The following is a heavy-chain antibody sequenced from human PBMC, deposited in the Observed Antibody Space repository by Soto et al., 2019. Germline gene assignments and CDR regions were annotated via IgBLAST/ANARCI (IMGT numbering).Heavy chain of an antibody. CDR3: TRKRAPIVGAAAFDY. V-gene: IGHV3-49*03. CDR1: GFTFGDYA. CDR2: IRSKAYGGTT. Sequence: GGSLRLSCTASGFTFGDYAMSWFRQAPGKGLEWVGFIRSKAYGGTTEYAASVKGRFTISRDDSKRIAYLQMNSLKTADTAVYYCTRKRAPIVGAAAFDYCGQGALVTVSS. J-gene: IGHJ4*02. D-gene: IGHD1-26*01.